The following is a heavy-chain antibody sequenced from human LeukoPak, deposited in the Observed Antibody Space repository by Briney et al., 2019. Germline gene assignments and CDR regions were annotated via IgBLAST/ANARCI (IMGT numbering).Heavy chain of an antibody. D-gene: IGHD6-19*01. J-gene: IGHJ4*02. CDR3: ARDRLFAGSSGYGYFDY. CDR2: IWYDGSNK. CDR1: GFTFSGYG. Sequence: GGSLRLSCAASGFTFSGYGMHWVRQAPGKGLEWVAVIWYDGSNKYYADSVKGRFTISRDNSKNTLYLQMNSLRAEDTAVYYCARDRLFAGSSGYGYFDYWGQGTLVTVSS. V-gene: IGHV3-33*01.